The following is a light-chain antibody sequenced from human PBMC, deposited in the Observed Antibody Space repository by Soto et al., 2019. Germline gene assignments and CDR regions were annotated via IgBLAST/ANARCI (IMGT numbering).Light chain of an antibody. CDR3: QQYASSPYT. J-gene: IGKJ2*01. Sequence: EIVMTQSPATLSLSPGERATLSCRASQSVRTYLAWYQVKPGQAPRLLIYGASRRATGIPDRFSGRESGTDFTLTITTLEPEDSAVYFCQQYASSPYTFGQGTKVDIK. CDR2: GAS. CDR1: QSVRTY. V-gene: IGKV3-20*01.